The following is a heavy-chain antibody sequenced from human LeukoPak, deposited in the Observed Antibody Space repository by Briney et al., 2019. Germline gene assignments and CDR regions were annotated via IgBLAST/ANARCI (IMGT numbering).Heavy chain of an antibody. J-gene: IGHJ4*02. CDR1: GGSISSYY. D-gene: IGHD3-10*01. CDR3: ASEDYYGSGSYVY. CDR2: IYNSGST. Sequence: SETLSLTCTVSGGSISSYYWGWIRQPPGKGLEWIGYIYNSGSTNYNPSLKSRVTISVDTSKNQFSLKLSSVTAADTAVYYRASEDYYGSGSYVYWGQGTLVTVSS. V-gene: IGHV4-59*01.